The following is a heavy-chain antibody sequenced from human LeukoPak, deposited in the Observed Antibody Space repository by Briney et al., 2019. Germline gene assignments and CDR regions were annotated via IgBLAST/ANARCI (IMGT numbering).Heavy chain of an antibody. Sequence: SETLSLTCTGSGGSISSYYWIWIRQPPGKGLEWIGYIYYSGSTNYNPSLKSRVTISVDTSKNQFSLKLSPVTAADTAVYYCARLYSSSWLVDYWGQGTLVTVSS. CDR1: GGSISSYY. V-gene: IGHV4-59*08. D-gene: IGHD6-13*01. CDR2: IYYSGST. CDR3: ARLYSSSWLVDY. J-gene: IGHJ4*02.